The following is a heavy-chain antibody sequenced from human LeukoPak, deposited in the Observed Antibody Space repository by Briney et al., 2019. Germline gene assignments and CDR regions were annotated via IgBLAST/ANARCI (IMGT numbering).Heavy chain of an antibody. V-gene: IGHV4-38-2*02. CDR1: GYSISSGYY. Sequence: KPSETLSLTCTVSGYSISSGYYWGWIRQPPGKGLEWIGSIYHSGSTYYNPSLKSRVTISVDTSKNQFSLKLSSVTAADTAVYYCARVFNVGATRAAYSDYWGQGTLVTVSS. J-gene: IGHJ4*02. CDR3: ARVFNVGATRAAYSDY. CDR2: IYHSGST. D-gene: IGHD1-26*01.